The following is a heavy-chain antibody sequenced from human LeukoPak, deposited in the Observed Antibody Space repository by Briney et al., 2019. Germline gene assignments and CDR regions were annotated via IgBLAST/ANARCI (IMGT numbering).Heavy chain of an antibody. V-gene: IGHV5-51*01. D-gene: IGHD6-13*01. CDR3: VRVLSSSWFDFDY. CDR1: GYNFPSYW. Sequence: GESLKISCKGFGYNFPSYWIGWVRQMPGKGLEWMGVIDPHDSDTRYSPSFRGPVTISADKSTTTAYLQWTSLKASDTAMYYCVRVLSSSWFDFDYWGQGTLVTVSS. J-gene: IGHJ4*02. CDR2: IDPHDSDT.